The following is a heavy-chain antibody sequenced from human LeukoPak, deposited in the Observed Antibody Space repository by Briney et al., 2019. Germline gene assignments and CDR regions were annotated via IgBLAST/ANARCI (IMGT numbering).Heavy chain of an antibody. CDR1: GYAFTSSY. Sequence: ASVKVSCKASGYAFTSSYIHWVRQAPGQGLEWMGVINPSSGGTSYAQKSQGRLTMTRDTSRGTVYMALSSLRSEATAVYYCARPGYSYGLDYWGEGTLVTVSS. V-gene: IGHV1-46*01. CDR2: INPSSGGT. D-gene: IGHD5-18*01. J-gene: IGHJ4*02. CDR3: ARPGYSYGLDY.